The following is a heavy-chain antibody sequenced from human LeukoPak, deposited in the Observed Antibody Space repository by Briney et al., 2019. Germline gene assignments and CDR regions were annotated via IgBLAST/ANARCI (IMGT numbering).Heavy chain of an antibody. CDR3: ARGHYGSGSYYTFDY. Sequence: GGSLRLSCAASGFTFGSYEMNWVRQAPGKGLEWVSYISSSGSTIYYADSVKGRFTISRDNAKNSLYLQMNSLRSEDTAVYYCARGHYGSGSYYTFDYWGQGTLVTVSS. D-gene: IGHD3-10*01. CDR2: ISSSGSTI. V-gene: IGHV3-48*03. J-gene: IGHJ4*02. CDR1: GFTFGSYE.